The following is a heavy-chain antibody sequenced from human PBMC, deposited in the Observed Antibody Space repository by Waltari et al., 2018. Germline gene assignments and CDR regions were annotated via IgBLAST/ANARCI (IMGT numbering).Heavy chain of an antibody. D-gene: IGHD2-15*01. CDR1: AGSLSRIDW. J-gene: IGHJ4*02. V-gene: IGHV4-4*02. Sequence: QLLLQESGPALVKPSGTLSPTCDVSAGSLSRIDWWRWVRQSPGKGLAWIGQVHGSGKSYYNPSFASRVTVSLETSTNQFSMKVTSATAADPDVYYCARDRGRALYFDSWGQGTLVTVSP. CDR3: ARDRGRALYFDS. CDR2: VHGSGKS.